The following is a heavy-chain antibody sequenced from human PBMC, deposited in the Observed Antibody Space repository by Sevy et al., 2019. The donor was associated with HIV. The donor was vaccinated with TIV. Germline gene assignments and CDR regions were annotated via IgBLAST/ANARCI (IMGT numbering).Heavy chain of an antibody. CDR2: IKQDMSEK. D-gene: IGHD4-17*01. J-gene: IGHJ6*02. CDR3: ARTGAYADTYYHHYAMDV. V-gene: IGHV3-7*03. Sequence: GGSLRLSCAASGFTFSSYWMTWVRQAPGKGLEWVANIKQDMSEKYYADSVMGRFTISRDSARNSVYLQINSLRADDTARYYCARTGAYADTYYHHYAMDVWGQGTSVTVSS. CDR1: GFTFSSYW.